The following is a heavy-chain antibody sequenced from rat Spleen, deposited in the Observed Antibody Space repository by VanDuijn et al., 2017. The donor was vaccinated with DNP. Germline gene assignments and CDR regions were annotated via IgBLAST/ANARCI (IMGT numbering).Heavy chain of an antibody. CDR1: GFTFSSYW. J-gene: IGHJ2*01. V-gene: IGHV5-31*01. CDR3: ASEREYGYHFDY. D-gene: IGHD1-4*01. CDR2: ITSSGGST. Sequence: EVQLVESGGGLVQPGRSLKLSCVASGFTFSSYWMYWIRQAPGKGLEWVASITSSGGSTSYRDTVKGRVSITRDNAKETLFLQWDSLRSEDTATYYGASEREYGYHFDYWGQGVVVTVSS.